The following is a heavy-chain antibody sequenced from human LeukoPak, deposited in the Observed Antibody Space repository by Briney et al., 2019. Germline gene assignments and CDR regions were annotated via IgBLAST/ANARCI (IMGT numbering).Heavy chain of an antibody. CDR1: GYTFTSYG. CDR2: ISAYNGNT. CDR3: ARNYYDILTGYGSDYYYGMDV. V-gene: IGHV1-18*01. J-gene: IGHJ6*02. Sequence: ASVKVSCKASGYTFTSYGISWVRQAPGQGLEWMGWISAYNGNTNYAQKLQGRVTMTTDTSTSTAYMELRSLRSDDTAVYYCARNYYDILTGYGSDYYYGMDVWGHGTTVTVSS. D-gene: IGHD3-9*01.